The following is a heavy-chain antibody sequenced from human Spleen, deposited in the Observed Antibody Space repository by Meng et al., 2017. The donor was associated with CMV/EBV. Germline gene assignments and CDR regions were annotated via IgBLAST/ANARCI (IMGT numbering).Heavy chain of an antibody. CDR3: ARDLVPPYYGMDV. V-gene: IGHV3-64*02. Sequence: GGSLRLSCAASGFTFSNYAMHWVRQAPGKGLEYVSAVSNNGGSTYYADSVKGRFTISRDNAKNTLYLQMNSLRAEDTAVYYCARDLVPPYYGMDVWGQGTTVTVSS. CDR1: GFTFSNYA. CDR2: VSNNGGST. J-gene: IGHJ6*02. D-gene: IGHD2-2*01.